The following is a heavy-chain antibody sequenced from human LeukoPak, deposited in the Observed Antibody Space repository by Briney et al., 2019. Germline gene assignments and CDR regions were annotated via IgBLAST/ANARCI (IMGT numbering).Heavy chain of an antibody. V-gene: IGHV4-59*01. D-gene: IGHD3-3*01. CDR3: PRSSPTIFGLFNTYPPPVVLGFEP. J-gene: IGHJ5*02. Sequence: PSETLSLTCTVSGGSISGYYWSWIRQPPGKGLEWIGYIYYSGSTNYNPSLKSRVTISVDTSKNQFYLKLSSVTAADTAVYYCPRSSPTIFGLFNTYPPPVVLGFEPWGQGTLVTVSS. CDR1: GGSISGYY. CDR2: IYYSGST.